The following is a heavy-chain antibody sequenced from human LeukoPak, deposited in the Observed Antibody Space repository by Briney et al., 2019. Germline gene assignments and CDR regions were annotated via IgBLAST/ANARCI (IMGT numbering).Heavy chain of an antibody. J-gene: IGHJ4*02. Sequence: GGSLRLSCAASGFTFSSYAMSWVRQAPGKGLEWVSVISASGGSTSYADSVKGRSTISRDHSKNTLFLLMNSLRAEDAAVYYCARDRGFPGIAEHWGQGTLVTVSS. CDR1: GFTFSSYA. V-gene: IGHV3-23*01. CDR3: ARDRGFPGIAEH. D-gene: IGHD6-13*01. CDR2: ISASGGST.